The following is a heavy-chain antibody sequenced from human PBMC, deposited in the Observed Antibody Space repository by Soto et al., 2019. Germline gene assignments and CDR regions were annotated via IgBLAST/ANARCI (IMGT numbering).Heavy chain of an antibody. CDR2: IIPIFGTA. Sequence: SVKVSCKASGGTFSSHAISWVRQAPGQGLEWMGGIIPIFGTANYAQKFQGRVTITADESTSTAYMELSSLRSEDTAVYYCARSLRIAAAGLISYYYYYGMDVWGQGTTVTVSS. CDR1: GGTFSSHA. CDR3: ARSLRIAAAGLISYYYYYGMDV. J-gene: IGHJ6*02. V-gene: IGHV1-69*13. D-gene: IGHD6-13*01.